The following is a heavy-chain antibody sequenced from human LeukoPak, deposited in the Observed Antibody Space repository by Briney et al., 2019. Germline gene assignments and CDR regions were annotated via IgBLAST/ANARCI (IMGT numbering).Heavy chain of an antibody. Sequence: ASVKVSCKASGGTFSSYAISWVRQAPGQGLEWMGGIIPIFGTANYAQKFQGRVTITTDESTSTAYMELSSLRSEDTAVYYCASPYCSSTSCYAPRPFEYWGQGTLVTVSS. CDR3: ASPYCSSTSCYAPRPFEY. CDR2: IIPIFGTA. D-gene: IGHD2-2*01. CDR1: GGTFSSYA. V-gene: IGHV1-69*05. J-gene: IGHJ4*02.